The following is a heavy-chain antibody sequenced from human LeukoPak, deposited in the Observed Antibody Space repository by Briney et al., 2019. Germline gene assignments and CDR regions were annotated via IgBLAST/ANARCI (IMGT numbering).Heavy chain of an antibody. CDR1: GFTFSNYS. Sequence: GSLRLSCAASGFTFSNYSMNRVRQAPGKGLEWVASISSSSSYIYYADSVKGRFTISRDNAKDSLYLQMNSLRAEDTAVYYCARDSPYYDISSGYSYFDYWGQGTLVTVSS. V-gene: IGHV3-21*01. D-gene: IGHD3-3*01. CDR2: ISSSSSYI. CDR3: ARDSPYYDISSGYSYFDY. J-gene: IGHJ4*02.